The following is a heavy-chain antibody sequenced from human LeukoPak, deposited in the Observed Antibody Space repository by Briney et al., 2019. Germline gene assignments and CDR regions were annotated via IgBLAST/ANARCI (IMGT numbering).Heavy chain of an antibody. CDR3: VRDPSARFYFDY. D-gene: IGHD6-6*01. J-gene: IGHJ4*02. CDR2: IAYDGGNI. Sequence: GGSLRLSCAPSGFTFSPYPMHWVRQAPGKGLEWVAVIAYDGGNIFYAASVRGRFTISRDNSRGTLSLQMNSLKVEDTALYYCVRDPSARFYFDYWGQGTLVTVSS. V-gene: IGHV3-30*03. CDR1: GFTFSPYP.